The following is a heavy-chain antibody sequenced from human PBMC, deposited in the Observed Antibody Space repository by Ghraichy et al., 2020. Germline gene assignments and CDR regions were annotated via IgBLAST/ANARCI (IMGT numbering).Heavy chain of an antibody. J-gene: IGHJ4*02. CDR1: GFTFSSYA. Sequence: GESLNISCAASGFTFSSYAMHWVRQAPGKGLEWVAVISYDGSNKYYADSVKGRFTISRDNSKNTLYLQMNSLRAEDTAVYYCARGAGTEVSSGWTEFDYWGQGTLVTVSS. D-gene: IGHD6-19*01. V-gene: IGHV3-30*04. CDR2: ISYDGSNK. CDR3: ARGAGTEVSSGWTEFDY.